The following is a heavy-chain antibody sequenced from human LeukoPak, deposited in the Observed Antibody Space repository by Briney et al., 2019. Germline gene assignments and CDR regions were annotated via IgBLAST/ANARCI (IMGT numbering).Heavy chain of an antibody. CDR1: GGSFSGYY. V-gene: IGHV4-34*01. D-gene: IGHD1-7*01. Sequence: ASETLSLTCAVYGGSFSGYYWSWIRQPPGKGLEWIGEINHSGSTNYNPSLKSRVTISVDTSKNQFSLKLSSVTAADTAVYYCARHNRNYDPTSPCYYYYYMDVWGKGTTVTVSS. CDR2: INHSGST. J-gene: IGHJ6*03. CDR3: ARHNRNYDPTSPCYYYYYMDV.